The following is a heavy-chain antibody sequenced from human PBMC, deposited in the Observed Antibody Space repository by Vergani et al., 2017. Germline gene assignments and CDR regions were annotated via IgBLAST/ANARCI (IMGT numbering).Heavy chain of an antibody. D-gene: IGHD3-22*01. Sequence: QVQLQESGPGLVKPSQTLSLTCTVSGGSISSGDYYWSWIRQPXGKGLEWIGYIYYSGSTYYNPSLKSRVTISVDTSKNQFSLKLSSVTAADTAVYYCARGFRYYDSSGYYSWYFDLWGRGTLVTVSS. CDR2: IYYSGST. J-gene: IGHJ2*01. CDR3: ARGFRYYDSSGYYSWYFDL. V-gene: IGHV4-30-4*01. CDR1: GGSISSGDYY.